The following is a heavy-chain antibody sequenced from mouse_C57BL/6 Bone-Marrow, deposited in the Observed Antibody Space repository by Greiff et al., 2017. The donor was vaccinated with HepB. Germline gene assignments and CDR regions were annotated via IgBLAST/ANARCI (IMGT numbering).Heavy chain of an antibody. J-gene: IGHJ1*03. D-gene: IGHD1-1*01. CDR2: IRNKANGYTT. Sequence: DVQLVESGGGLVQPGGSLSLSCAASGFTFTDYYMSWVRQPPGKALEWLGFIRNKANGYTTEYSASVKGRFTISRDNSQSILYLQMNALRAEDSATDYCARYHGSSQLWYFDVWGTGTTVTVSS. CDR1: GFTFTDYY. V-gene: IGHV7-3*01. CDR3: ARYHGSSQLWYFDV.